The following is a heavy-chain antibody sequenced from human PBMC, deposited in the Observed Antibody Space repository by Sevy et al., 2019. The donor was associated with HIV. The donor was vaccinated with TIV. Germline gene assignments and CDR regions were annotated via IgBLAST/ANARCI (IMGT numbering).Heavy chain of an antibody. CDR2: ISAYNGNT. CDR3: AREGGLMRGDY. D-gene: IGHD1-26*01. Sequence: ASVKVSCKASGYTFTSYGISWVRQAPGQGLEWMGWISAYNGNTNYAQKLQGRVTMTTVTSTSTAYMELRSQGSDDTAVYYCAREGGLMRGDYWGQGTLVTVSS. CDR1: GYTFTSYG. J-gene: IGHJ4*02. V-gene: IGHV1-18*01.